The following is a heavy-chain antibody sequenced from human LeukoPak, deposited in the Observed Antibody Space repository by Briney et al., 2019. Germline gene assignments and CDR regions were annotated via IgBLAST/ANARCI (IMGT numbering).Heavy chain of an antibody. CDR2: IIPIFGTT. J-gene: IGHJ4*02. CDR1: GGTFNSYA. V-gene: IGHV1-69*06. Sequence: ASVKVSCKASGGTFNSYAIGWVRQAPGQGLEWMGGIIPIFGTTNYARKFRGRVTLTADKSTRTAYMELSSLRSEDTAVYYCARGRALFDWGQGTLVTVSS. CDR3: ARGRALFD. D-gene: IGHD3-16*01.